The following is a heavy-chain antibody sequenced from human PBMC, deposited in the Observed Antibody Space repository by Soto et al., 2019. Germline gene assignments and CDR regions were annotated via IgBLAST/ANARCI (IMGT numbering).Heavy chain of an antibody. Sequence: VGSLRLSCAASGVTGSSNDMTWVRQAPGKGLEWVSIIWSAGFTYYADSVKGRFTISRDNSKNTLYLQMNSLRAEDSAVYYCARELPPDLWGQGTLVTVSS. CDR3: ARELPPDL. J-gene: IGHJ5*02. V-gene: IGHV3-53*01. D-gene: IGHD2-15*01. CDR2: IWSAGFT. CDR1: GVTGSSND.